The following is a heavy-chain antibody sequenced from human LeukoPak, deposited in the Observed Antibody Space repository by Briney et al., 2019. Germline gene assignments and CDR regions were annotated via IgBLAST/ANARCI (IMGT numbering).Heavy chain of an antibody. D-gene: IGHD1-26*01. CDR3: VKSRRVGANQRGLFDY. CDR1: GFSLSTHA. J-gene: IGHJ4*02. V-gene: IGHV3-30-3*01. CDR2: ISFDGSSK. Sequence: AGGSLRLSCAASGFSLSTHALHWVRQAPGKGLEWVAVISFDGSSKNYADSVLGRFTISRDNSKNTLYLQMNSLRTEDTAIYYCVKSRRVGANQRGLFDYWGQGTLVTVSP.